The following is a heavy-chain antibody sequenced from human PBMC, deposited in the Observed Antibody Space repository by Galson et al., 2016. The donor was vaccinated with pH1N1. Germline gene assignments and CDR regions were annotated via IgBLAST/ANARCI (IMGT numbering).Heavy chain of an antibody. J-gene: IGHJ4*02. V-gene: IGHV3-15*01. D-gene: IGHD3-3*01. CDR2: IKSKTDGGTT. Sequence: SLRLSCAASGFIFSNAWMSWVRQAPGKGLEWVGRIKSKTDGGTTDYAAPVKGRFTISRDDSKKMLYLQINNLKIEDTAVYYCSADVYDFWSVSGDYWGQGTLLTVSS. CDR3: SADVYDFWSVSGDY. CDR1: GFIFSNAW.